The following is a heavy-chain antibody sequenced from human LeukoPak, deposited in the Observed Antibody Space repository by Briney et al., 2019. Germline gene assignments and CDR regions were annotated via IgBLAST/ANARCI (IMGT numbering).Heavy chain of an antibody. D-gene: IGHD5-18*01. Sequence: PGGSLRLSCAASGFSLSGYWMTWVHQAPGKGLEWVARLHADGVEQNYVDSVTGRFTMSRDNAKNSLDLQMNSLRVEDTAVYYCARGGYSFDYLGQGTLVAVSS. J-gene: IGHJ4*02. CDR1: GFSLSGYW. CDR3: ARGGYSFDY. V-gene: IGHV3-7*01. CDR2: LHADGVEQ.